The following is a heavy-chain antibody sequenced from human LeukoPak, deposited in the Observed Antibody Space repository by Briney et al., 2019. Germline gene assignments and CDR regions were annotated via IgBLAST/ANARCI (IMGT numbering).Heavy chain of an antibody. CDR2: IISRGDTT. J-gene: IGHJ4*02. CDR3: ARGRGYCTGASCDIDY. D-gene: IGHD2-8*02. V-gene: IGHV3-48*04. CDR1: GFTFNTYS. Sequence: RGSLRLSCAASGFTFNTYSMNWVRQAPGKGLEWVSNIISRGDTTHYAASVKGRFTISRDNAKNSVFLHLNSLRGDDTAVYYCARGRGYCTGASCDIDYWGQGTLVTVSS.